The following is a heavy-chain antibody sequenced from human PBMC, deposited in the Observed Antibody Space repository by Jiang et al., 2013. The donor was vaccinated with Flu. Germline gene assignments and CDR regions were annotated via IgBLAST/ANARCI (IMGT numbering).Heavy chain of an antibody. Sequence: GGLVQPGGSLRLSCAASGFTFSSYAMHWVRQAPGKGLEYVSAISSNGGSTYYANSVKGRFTISRDNSKNTLYLQMGSLRAEDMAVYYCARDRSGYDLSERPLSKGEFDPWGQGTLVTVSS. J-gene: IGHJ5*02. CDR3: ARDRSGYDLSERPLSKGEFDP. D-gene: IGHD5-12*01. CDR2: ISSNGGST. CDR1: GFTFSSYA. V-gene: IGHV3-64*01.